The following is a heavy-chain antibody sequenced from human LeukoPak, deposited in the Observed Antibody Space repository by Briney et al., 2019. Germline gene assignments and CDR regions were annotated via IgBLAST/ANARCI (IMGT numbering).Heavy chain of an antibody. V-gene: IGHV5-51*01. J-gene: IGHJ4*02. CDR1: GYSFTSYG. CDR2: IYPGDSDT. CDR3: ARALIAARPQYYFDY. Sequence: GASLQISCKGAGYSFTSYGIGWVRQMPGKGLEWMGIIYPGDSDTRYSPSFQGQVTISADKSISTAYLQWSSLKASDTAMYYCARALIAARPQYYFDYWGQGPLVTVSS. D-gene: IGHD6-6*01.